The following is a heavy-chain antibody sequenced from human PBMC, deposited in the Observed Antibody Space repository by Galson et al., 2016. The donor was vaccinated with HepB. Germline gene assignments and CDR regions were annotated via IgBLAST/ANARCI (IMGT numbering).Heavy chain of an antibody. CDR2: IYTSGRT. V-gene: IGHV4-61*02. CDR1: GGSLSSASHY. D-gene: IGHD3-10*01. J-gene: IGHJ2*01. Sequence: CTVSGGSLSSASHYWSWIRQPAGKGLEWIGRIYTSGRTDYNPSLKSRVIISGDTSKNHFSLNLSSVTAADTAVYYCARDPPYSVKGREFYFDLWGRGTLVTVSS. CDR3: ARDPPYSVKGREFYFDL.